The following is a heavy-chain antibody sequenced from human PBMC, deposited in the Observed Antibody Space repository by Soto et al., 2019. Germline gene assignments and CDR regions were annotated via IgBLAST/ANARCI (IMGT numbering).Heavy chain of an antibody. V-gene: IGHV5-10-1*01. CDR2: IDPSESYS. J-gene: IGHJ6*02. CDR1: GFSFANYW. Sequence: PGESLKISCTGSGFSFANYWINWVRQMPGKGLEWMGRIDPSESYSNYSPSFQGHVTISADKSINTAYLQWSSLKASDTAMYYCWGEGFGMEVWGQGSRVTVSS. D-gene: IGHD3-16*01. CDR3: WGEGFGMEV.